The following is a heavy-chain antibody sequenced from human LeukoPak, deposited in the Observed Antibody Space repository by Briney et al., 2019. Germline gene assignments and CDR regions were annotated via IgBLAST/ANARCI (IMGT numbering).Heavy chain of an antibody. D-gene: IGHD3-22*01. CDR1: GFTFSRYW. CDR3: ARDLTMIVPGAFDI. Sequence: GGSLRLSCAISGFTFSRYWMTWVRQAPGKGLECVAIIKPDGSESYYGDSVKGRFTISRDNAKDSLYLQMKSLRAEDTAVYYCARDLTMIVPGAFDIWGHGTPVIVSS. V-gene: IGHV3-7*01. CDR2: IKPDGSES. J-gene: IGHJ3*02.